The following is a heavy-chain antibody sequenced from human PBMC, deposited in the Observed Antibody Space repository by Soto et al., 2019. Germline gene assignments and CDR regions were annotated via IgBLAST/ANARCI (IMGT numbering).Heavy chain of an antibody. CDR2: IYYSGST. CDR1: GGSISSGGYY. J-gene: IGHJ3*02. D-gene: IGHD4-17*01. V-gene: IGHV4-31*03. Sequence: PSETLSLTCTVSGGSISSGGYYWSWIRQHPGKGLEWIGYIYYSGSTYYNPSHKSRVTISVDTSKNQFSLKLSSVTAADTAVYYCARGDYGDYSFDIWGQGTMVTVSS. CDR3: ARGDYGDYSFDI.